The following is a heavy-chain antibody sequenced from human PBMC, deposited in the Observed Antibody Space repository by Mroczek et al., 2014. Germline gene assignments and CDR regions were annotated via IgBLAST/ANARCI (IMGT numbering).Heavy chain of an antibody. Sequence: QVQLQESGAEVKKPGASVKVSCKASGYTFTSYDINWVRQATGQGLEWMGWMNPNSGNTGYAQKFQGRVTMTRNTSISTAYMELSSLRSEDTAVYYCARGGPPMGSGYFSAVDYWGQGTPGPPSP. CDR1: GYTFTSYD. D-gene: IGHD3-22*01. V-gene: IGHV1-8*01. CDR2: MNPNSGNT. CDR3: ARGGPPMGSGYFSAVDY. J-gene: IGHJ4*02.